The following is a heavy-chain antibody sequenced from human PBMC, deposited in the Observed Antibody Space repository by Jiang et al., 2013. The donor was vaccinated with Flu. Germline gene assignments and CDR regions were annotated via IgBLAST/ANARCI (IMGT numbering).Heavy chain of an antibody. J-gene: IGHJ4*02. CDR1: GYSFTSYW. D-gene: IGHD3-3*01. V-gene: IGHV5-51*01. CDR2: IYPGDSDT. Sequence: GAEVKKPGESLKISCKGSGYSFTSYWIGWVRQMPGKGLEWMGIIYPGDSDTRYSPSFQGQVTISADKSISTAYLQWSSLKASDTAMYYCARLARITIFGVADYYFDYWGQGTLVTVSS. CDR3: ARLARITIFGVADYYFDY.